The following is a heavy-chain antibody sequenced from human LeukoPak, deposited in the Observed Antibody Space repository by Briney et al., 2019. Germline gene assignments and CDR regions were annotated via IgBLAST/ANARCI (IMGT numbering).Heavy chain of an antibody. Sequence: PPGGSLRLSCAASGFTFSSYGMHWVRQAPGKGLEWVAVISYDGSNKYYADSVKGRFTISRDNSKNTLYLQMNSLRAEDTAVYYCARDLGYYGSGRSYGMDVWGQGTTVTVSS. CDR3: ARDLGYYGSGRSYGMDV. J-gene: IGHJ6*02. CDR1: GFTFSSYG. V-gene: IGHV3-30*03. D-gene: IGHD3-10*01. CDR2: ISYDGSNK.